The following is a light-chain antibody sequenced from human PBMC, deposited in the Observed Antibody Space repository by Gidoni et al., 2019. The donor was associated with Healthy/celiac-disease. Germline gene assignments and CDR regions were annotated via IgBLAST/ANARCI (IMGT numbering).Light chain of an antibody. J-gene: IGLJ2*01. Sequence: QSALTQPASVSGSPGQSITISCTGTSSDVGAYNYVSWYQLHPGKAPKLMIYDVSKRPSGVSNRFSGSKSGNTASLTISGLQAEDEADYYCSSYTSSSIVVFGGGTKLTVL. CDR2: DVS. CDR3: SSYTSSSIVV. CDR1: SSDVGAYNY. V-gene: IGLV2-14*01.